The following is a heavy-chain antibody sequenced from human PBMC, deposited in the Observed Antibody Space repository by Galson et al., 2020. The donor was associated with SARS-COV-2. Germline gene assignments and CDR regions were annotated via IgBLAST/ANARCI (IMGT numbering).Heavy chain of an antibody. V-gene: IGHV1-18*01. CDR3: ARDASGDFWSGYYTRRAPDYYYYVDF. D-gene: IGHD3-3*01. J-gene: IGHJ6*03. Sequence: ASVKVSCKASGYTFTSYGISWVRQAPGQGLEWMGWISAYNGNTNYAQQLQGRVTMTTDTSTSTAYMELRSLRSDDTAVYYCARDASGDFWSGYYTRRAPDYYYYVDFWGKGTTVTVSS. CDR1: GYTFTSYG. CDR2: ISAYNGNT.